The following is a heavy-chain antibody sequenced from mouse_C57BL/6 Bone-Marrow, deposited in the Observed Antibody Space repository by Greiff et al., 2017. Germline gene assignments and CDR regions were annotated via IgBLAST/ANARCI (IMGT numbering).Heavy chain of an antibody. V-gene: IGHV14-2*01. CDR2: IDPEDGET. D-gene: IGHD1-1*01. J-gene: IGHJ2*01. CDR3: ARNYGNPY. Sequence: VQLQQSGAELVKPGVSVKLSCTASGFNIKDYYMHWVKQRTEQGLEWIGRIDPEDGETKYAPKFQGKATRTADKSSNTAYLQLRSLTSEDTAVYYCARNYGNPYWDQGTTLTVSS. CDR1: GFNIKDYY.